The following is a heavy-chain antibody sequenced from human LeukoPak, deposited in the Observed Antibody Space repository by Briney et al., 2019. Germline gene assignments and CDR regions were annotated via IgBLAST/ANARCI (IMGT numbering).Heavy chain of an antibody. D-gene: IGHD5-12*01. CDR2: ISAYNGNT. CDR1: GYGLTSYG. CDR3: ARVRSGYDPADY. Sequence: GASVKVSCKASGYGLTSYGISWVRQAPGQGLEWMGWISAYNGNTNYAQKLQGRVTMTTDTSTSTAYMELRSLRSDDTAVYYCARVRSGYDPADYWGQGTLVTVSS. V-gene: IGHV1-18*01. J-gene: IGHJ4*02.